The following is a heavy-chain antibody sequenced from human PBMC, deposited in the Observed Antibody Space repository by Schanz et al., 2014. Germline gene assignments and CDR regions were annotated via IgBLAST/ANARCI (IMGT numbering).Heavy chain of an antibody. V-gene: IGHV3-53*01. D-gene: IGHD2-2*03. CDR3: ARAGYCTSVSCSLFVSDY. CDR2: IFTDGRT. Sequence: EVQLVASGGGLVQPGGSLRLSCAASGFAVDNYYMSCVRQAPGRGLEWVSIIFTDGRTYYADSVKGRFTISRDSAENSLYLQMNSLRAEDTAVYYCARAGYCTSVSCSLFVSDYWGQGTLVTVSS. CDR1: GFAVDNYY. J-gene: IGHJ4*02.